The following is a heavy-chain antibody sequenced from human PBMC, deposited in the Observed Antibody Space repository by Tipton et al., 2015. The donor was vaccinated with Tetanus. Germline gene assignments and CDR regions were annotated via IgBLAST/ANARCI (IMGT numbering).Heavy chain of an antibody. J-gene: IGHJ4*02. CDR1: GGSISSYY. Sequence: TLSLTCTVSGGSISSYYWSWIRQPPGKGLEWIGYIYYSGSTNYNPSLKSRVTISVDTSKNQFSLKLSSVTAADTAVYYCARFVRGGGYSYGSFDYWGQGTLVTVSS. CDR2: IYYSGST. D-gene: IGHD5-18*01. CDR3: ARFVRGGGYSYGSFDY. V-gene: IGHV4-59*01.